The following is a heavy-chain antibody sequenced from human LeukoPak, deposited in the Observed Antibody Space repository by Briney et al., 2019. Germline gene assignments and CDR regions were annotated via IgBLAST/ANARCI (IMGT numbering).Heavy chain of an antibody. CDR3: ARHYFAGGYGFDY. V-gene: IGHV4-4*09. D-gene: IGHD5-18*01. J-gene: IGHJ4*02. Sequence: PGESLRLSCVVSGLSYSDSYMSWIRQAPGKGLEWIGYIYTSGSTNYNPSLKSRVTISVDTSKNQFSLKLSSVTAADTAVYYCARHYFAGGYGFDYWGQGTLVTVSS. CDR1: GLSYSDSY. CDR2: IYTSGST.